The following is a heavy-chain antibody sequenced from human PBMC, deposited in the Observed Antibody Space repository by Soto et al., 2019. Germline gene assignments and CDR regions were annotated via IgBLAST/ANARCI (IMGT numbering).Heavy chain of an antibody. D-gene: IGHD5-12*01. CDR2: MNPSSGNT. CDR3: GRGSPTEYSNYLDV. V-gene: IGHV1-8*01. J-gene: IGHJ4*02. Sequence: GASVKVSCKASGYTFTGYDIHWVKQATGQGLEWMGWMNPSSGNTGYAQDFQGRVSMTRNTTISTAYMELSTLRSEDTAVYYCGRGSPTEYSNYLDVRGEGTRVT. CDR1: GYTFTGYD.